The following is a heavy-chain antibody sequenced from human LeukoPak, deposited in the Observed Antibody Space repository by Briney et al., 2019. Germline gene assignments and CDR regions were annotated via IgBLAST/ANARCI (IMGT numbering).Heavy chain of an antibody. Sequence: ASVKVSCKASGGTFSSYAISWVRQAPGQGLEWMGRIIPIFGTANYAQKFQGRVTITTDESTSTAYMELSSLRSEDTAVYYCAAIVLADAFDTWGQGTMVTVSS. D-gene: IGHD2/OR15-2a*01. CDR1: GGTFSSYA. J-gene: IGHJ3*02. CDR2: IIPIFGTA. V-gene: IGHV1-69*05. CDR3: AAIVLADAFDT.